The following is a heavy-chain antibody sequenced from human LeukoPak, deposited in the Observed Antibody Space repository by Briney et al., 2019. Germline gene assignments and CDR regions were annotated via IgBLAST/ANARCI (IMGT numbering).Heavy chain of an antibody. D-gene: IGHD2/OR15-2a*01. Sequence: GGSLRLSCAASGFTVSSNYMSWVRQAPGKGLEWVSVIYSGGSTYYADSVKGRFTISKDNAKNTVYLQMNSLRAEDTAVYYCVSFYETYWGRGTLVTVSS. CDR3: VSFYETY. V-gene: IGHV3-53*01. CDR1: GFTVSSNY. J-gene: IGHJ4*02. CDR2: IYSGGST.